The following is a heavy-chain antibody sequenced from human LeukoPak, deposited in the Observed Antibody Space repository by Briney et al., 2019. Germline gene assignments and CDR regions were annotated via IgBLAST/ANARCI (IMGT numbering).Heavy chain of an antibody. D-gene: IGHD3-22*01. CDR2: INPSGGST. V-gene: IGHV1-46*01. J-gene: IGHJ4*02. CDR1: GGTFSSYA. CDR3: ARVVTYYYDSSGYYGPFDY. Sequence: GASVKVSCKASGGTFSSYAISWVRQAPGQGLEWMGIINPSGGSTSYAQKFQGRVTMTRDMSTSTVYMELSSLRSEDTAVYYCARVVTYYYDSSGYYGPFDYWGQGTLVTVSS.